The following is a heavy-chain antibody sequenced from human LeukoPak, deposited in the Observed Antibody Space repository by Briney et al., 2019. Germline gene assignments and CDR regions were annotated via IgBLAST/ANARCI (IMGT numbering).Heavy chain of an antibody. V-gene: IGHV1-18*01. CDR2: ISAYNGNT. Sequence: ASVTVSCKASGYTFTIYGISWVRQAPGQGLEWMGWISAYNGNTNYAQKLQGRVTMTTDTSTSTAYMELRSLRSDDTAVYYCARAPLGYYYGSGSFYLRHWGQGTLVTVSS. D-gene: IGHD3-10*01. J-gene: IGHJ4*02. CDR1: GYTFTIYG. CDR3: ARAPLGYYYGSGSFYLRH.